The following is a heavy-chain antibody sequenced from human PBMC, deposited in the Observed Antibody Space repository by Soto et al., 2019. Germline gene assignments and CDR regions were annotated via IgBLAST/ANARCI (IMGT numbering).Heavy chain of an antibody. CDR2: ISAHNGNT. J-gene: IGHJ4*02. CDR1: GYTFTSYG. D-gene: IGHD3-10*01. CDR3: ARDPVSYYYGSGSPRPFDY. V-gene: IGHV1-18*04. Sequence: ASVKVSCKASGYTFTSYGISWVRQAPGQGLEWMGWISAHNGNTNYAQKLQGRVTMTTDTSTSTAYMELRSLRSDDTAVYYCARDPVSYYYGSGSPRPFDYWGQGTLVTVSS.